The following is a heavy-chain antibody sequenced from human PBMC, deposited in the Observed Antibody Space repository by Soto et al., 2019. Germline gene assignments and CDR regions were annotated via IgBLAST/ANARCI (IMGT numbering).Heavy chain of an antibody. J-gene: IGHJ6*03. CDR3: AGVRQLVGYFYYYMDV. Sequence: QVQLLQSGAEVKKPGASVKVSCKASGYTFTNYGITWVRQAPGQGLEWMGWISAYNGNTHYTQRLQGRVTMTTDTSTSTAYMELRGLRSDDTAVYYCAGVRQLVGYFYYYMDVWGKGTTVTVS. CDR1: GYTFTNYG. V-gene: IGHV1-18*01. CDR2: ISAYNGNT. D-gene: IGHD6-6*01.